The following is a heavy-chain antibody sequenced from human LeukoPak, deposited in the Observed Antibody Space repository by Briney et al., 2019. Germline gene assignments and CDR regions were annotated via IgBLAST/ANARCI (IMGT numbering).Heavy chain of an antibody. D-gene: IGHD6-19*01. Sequence: PSETLSLTCTVSGGSISSGTYYWSWIRQPAWKGLEWIGRIYTRGSTNYNPSLKSRVTISVDTSKNQFSLRLSSVTAADTAVYYCAREDYSSGWYFDYWGQGTLVTVSS. CDR1: GGSISSGTYY. CDR3: AREDYSSGWYFDY. V-gene: IGHV4-61*02. CDR2: IYTRGST. J-gene: IGHJ4*02.